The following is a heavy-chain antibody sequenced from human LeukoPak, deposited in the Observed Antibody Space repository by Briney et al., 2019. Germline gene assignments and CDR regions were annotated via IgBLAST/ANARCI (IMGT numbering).Heavy chain of an antibody. Sequence: SETLSLTCTVSGGSISSGSYYWSWIRQPPGKGLEWIGEINHSGSTNYNPSLKSRVTISVDTSKNQFSLKLSSVTAADTAVYYCARGRGSCSSTSCYKSIGQLVFRSRRSNWFDPWGQGTLVTVSS. J-gene: IGHJ5*02. CDR3: ARGRGSCSSTSCYKSIGQLVFRSRRSNWFDP. CDR1: GGSISSGSYY. V-gene: IGHV4-39*07. D-gene: IGHD2-2*02. CDR2: INHSGST.